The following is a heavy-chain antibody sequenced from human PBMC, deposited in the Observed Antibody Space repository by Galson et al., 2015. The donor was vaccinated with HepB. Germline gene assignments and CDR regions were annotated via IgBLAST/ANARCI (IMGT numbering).Heavy chain of an antibody. CDR3: GASDIADRERIDNYYYGMDV. J-gene: IGHJ6*02. D-gene: IGHD3-9*01. CDR2: VSSGGSYR. V-gene: IGHV3-21*01. Sequence: SLRLSCAASGFTLSSYSMNWVRQAPGKGLEWVASVSSGGSYRYYIDSVKGRFTISRDNAKNSLFLQMNSLRAEDTAVYYCGASDIADRERIDNYYYGMDVWGQGTTVTVS. CDR1: GFTLSSYS.